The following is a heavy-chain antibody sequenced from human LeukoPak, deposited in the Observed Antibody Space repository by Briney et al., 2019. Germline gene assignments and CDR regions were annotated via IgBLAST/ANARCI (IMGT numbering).Heavy chain of an antibody. CDR2: IYYGGNQK. D-gene: IGHD4-23*01. J-gene: IGHJ3*01. Sequence: GGSLRLSCAASGFKLKTYGMHWVRQAPGEGLEWVAVIYYGGNQKYYGDSVKGRFTVSRDVSENMLYLQMSSLRADDTAVYYCARGGVATAWGAFDVWGQGTMVTVSS. CDR1: GFKLKTYG. V-gene: IGHV3-33*01. CDR3: ARGGVATAWGAFDV.